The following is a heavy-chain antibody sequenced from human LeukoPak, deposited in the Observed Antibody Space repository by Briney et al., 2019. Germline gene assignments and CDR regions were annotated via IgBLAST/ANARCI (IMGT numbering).Heavy chain of an antibody. CDR3: ARDIVQGSGWSTPSYYYYGMDV. CDR1: GGSISSYY. V-gene: IGHV4-4*07. CDR2: MYTSGST. J-gene: IGHJ6*02. D-gene: IGHD6-19*01. Sequence: PSDTLSLTCTVSGGSISSYYWSWIRQPAGKGLEWLGRMYTSGSTNYNPSLKSRVTMSVDTSKNQFSLKLSSVTAADTAVYYCARDIVQGSGWSTPSYYYYGMDVWGQGTTVTVSS.